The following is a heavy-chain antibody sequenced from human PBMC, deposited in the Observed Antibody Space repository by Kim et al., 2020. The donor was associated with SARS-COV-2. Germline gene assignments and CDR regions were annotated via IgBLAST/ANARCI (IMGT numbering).Heavy chain of an antibody. Sequence: ANYAQKFQGRVTITADESTSTAYMELSSLRSEDTAVYYCATRRLGYNSDYWGQGTLVTVSS. CDR3: ATRRLGYNSDY. CDR2: A. D-gene: IGHD5-12*01. J-gene: IGHJ4*02. V-gene: IGHV1-69*01.